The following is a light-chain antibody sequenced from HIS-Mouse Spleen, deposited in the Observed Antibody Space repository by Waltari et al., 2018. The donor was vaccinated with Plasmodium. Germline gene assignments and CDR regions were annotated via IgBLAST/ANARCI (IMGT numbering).Light chain of an antibody. J-gene: IGLJ1*01. CDR1: SSDVGGYNY. CDR2: DVS. CDR3: CSYAGSYTYV. V-gene: IGLV2-11*01. Sequence: QSALTQPRSVSGSPGQSVTISCTGTSSDVGGYNYVSWYQPHPGTAPKLMSYDVSKRPSGVPDRFASSKSGNTASLTISGLQAEDEADYYCCSYAGSYTYVFGTGTKVTVL.